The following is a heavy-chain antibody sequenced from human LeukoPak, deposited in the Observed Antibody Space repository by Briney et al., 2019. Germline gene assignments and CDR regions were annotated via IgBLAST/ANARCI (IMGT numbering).Heavy chain of an antibody. CDR1: GDSISIYY. V-gene: IGHV4-59*01. Sequence: PSETLSLTCTVSGDSISIYYWNWIRQPPGKGLEWIGYIYYNGNTNYNPSLKSRVTISVGTSKNQFSLKLTSVTAADTAVYYCARGFGGYYSFDYWGQGTLVTVSS. CDR2: IYYNGNT. J-gene: IGHJ4*02. CDR3: ARGFGGYYSFDY. D-gene: IGHD3-3*01.